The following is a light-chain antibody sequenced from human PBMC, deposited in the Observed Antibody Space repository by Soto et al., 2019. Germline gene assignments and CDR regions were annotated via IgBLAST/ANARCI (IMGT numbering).Light chain of an antibody. CDR2: VAS. J-gene: IGKJ5*01. V-gene: IGKV1-39*01. CDR1: QNIENY. CDR3: QQSFGSPPIT. Sequence: DIQMTQSPSSLSASLGDTVTISCRASQNIENYLHWYQQKAGKAPEVLLYVASVLKDGVSSRFSGSGYGTDFTLTITNLQPEDFAMYYCQQSFGSPPITFXQGTRMEIK.